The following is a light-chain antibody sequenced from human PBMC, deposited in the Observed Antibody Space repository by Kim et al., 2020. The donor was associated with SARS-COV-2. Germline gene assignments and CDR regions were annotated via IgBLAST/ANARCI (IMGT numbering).Light chain of an antibody. J-gene: IGKJ1*01. CDR1: QSVNSN. Sequence: SVSPGERATLSCRASQSVNSNLAWYQQKPGQAPRLLIFGASTRATGIPARFSGTGSGTEFTLTISSLQSEDFAVYYCQQYKTWWTFGQGTKVDIK. CDR3: QQYKTWWT. CDR2: GAS. V-gene: IGKV3-15*01.